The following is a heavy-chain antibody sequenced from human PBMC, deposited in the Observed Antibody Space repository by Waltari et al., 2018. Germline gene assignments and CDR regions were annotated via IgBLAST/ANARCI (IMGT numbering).Heavy chain of an antibody. CDR2: IRNNGDGT. J-gene: IGHJ4*02. CDR1: GFTFSNYA. D-gene: IGHD1-1*01. CDR3: AKDWSPVDNWYDYPTFDY. V-gene: IGHV3-23*01. Sequence: EVQLLESGGGLVQPGGSLRLSCAAPGFTFSNYALRWVRLAPGKGLGWVPAIRNNGDGTYYADAVKGRFTISRDNSKNTLYLQIYSLRVEDSALYYCAKDWSPVDNWYDYPTFDYWGQGSLVTVSS.